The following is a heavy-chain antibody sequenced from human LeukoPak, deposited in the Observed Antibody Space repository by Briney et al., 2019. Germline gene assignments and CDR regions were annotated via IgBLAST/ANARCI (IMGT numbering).Heavy chain of an antibody. D-gene: IGHD3-3*01. J-gene: IGHJ4*02. CDR3: ARTTKYYDFWSGYYFDY. CDR1: GFTFSSYS. Sequence: GGSLRLSCTASGFTFSSYSMNWVRQAPGKGLEWISYISSSTSTIYYADSVKGRFTISRDNSKNTLYLQMNSLRADDTAVYYCARTTKYYDFWSGYYFDYWGQGTLVTVSS. V-gene: IGHV3-48*01. CDR2: ISSSTSTI.